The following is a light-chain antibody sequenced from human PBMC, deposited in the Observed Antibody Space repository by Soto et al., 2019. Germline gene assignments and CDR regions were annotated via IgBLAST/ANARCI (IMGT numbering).Light chain of an antibody. V-gene: IGKV1-9*01. J-gene: IGKJ2*01. CDR1: QDISTY. CDR2: PAS. CDR3: QQLRTYPYT. Sequence: DIHLTQSPSFLSASVGDRVTVTCRASQDISTYLAWFQQKPGKAPQLLVYPASTLQGGVPSRFSVRGSGTEFSLTISSLQPEDFATYYCQQLRTYPYTFGQGTKLDIK.